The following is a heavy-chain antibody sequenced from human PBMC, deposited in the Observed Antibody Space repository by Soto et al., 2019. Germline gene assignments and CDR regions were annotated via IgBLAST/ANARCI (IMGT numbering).Heavy chain of an antibody. CDR2: IYYSGST. D-gene: IGHD1-1*01. CDR3: ASGNTGAPGDGHRAFDY. V-gene: IGHV4-39*01. Sequence: SETLSLTCTVSGGSISSSSYYWGWIRQPPGKGLEWIGCIYYSGSTYYNPSLKSRVTISVDTSKNQFSLKLSSVTAADTAVYYCASGNTGAPGDGHRAFDYWGQGTLVTVSS. CDR1: GGSISSSSYY. J-gene: IGHJ4*02.